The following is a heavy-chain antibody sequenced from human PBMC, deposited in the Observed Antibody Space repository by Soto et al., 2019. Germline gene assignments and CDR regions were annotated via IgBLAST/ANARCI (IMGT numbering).Heavy chain of an antibody. CDR3: VRDMGDFGAQ. Sequence: VGSLRLSCAASGFITSTYYMHWVRQAPGKGLVWISHVNGDGSRTTYADSVKGRFTISRDNVKNALYLQMNSLRVEDTGIYYCVRDMGDFGAQWGQGTLVTVSS. CDR2: VNGDGSRT. D-gene: IGHD2-21*02. J-gene: IGHJ4*02. CDR1: GFITSTYY. V-gene: IGHV3-74*03.